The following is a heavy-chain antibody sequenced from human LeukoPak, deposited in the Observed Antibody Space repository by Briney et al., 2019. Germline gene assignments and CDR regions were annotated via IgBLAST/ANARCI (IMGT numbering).Heavy chain of an antibody. J-gene: IGHJ4*02. CDR1: GFTFSTYA. CDR3: AKRYNSEYLAPVQN. Sequence: PGGSLRLSCVASGFTFSTYAMSWVRQAPGKGLEWVSVISGSAGTTNYADSVKGRFTISRDNSKNTLYLQMNGLRAEDTAVYYCAKRYNSEYLAPVQNWGQGTLVTVSS. CDR2: ISGSAGTT. D-gene: IGHD1-1*01. V-gene: IGHV3-23*01.